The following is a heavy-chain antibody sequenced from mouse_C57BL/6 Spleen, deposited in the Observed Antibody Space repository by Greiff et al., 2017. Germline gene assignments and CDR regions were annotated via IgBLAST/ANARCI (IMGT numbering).Heavy chain of an antibody. Sequence: DVHLVESGEGLVKPGGSLKLSCAASGFTFSSYAMSWVRQTPEKRLEWVAYISSGGDYIYYADTVKGRFTISRDNARNTLYLQMSSLKSEDTAMYYCTREVGYNYYAMDYWGQGTSVTVSS. D-gene: IGHD2-2*01. CDR1: GFTFSSYA. J-gene: IGHJ4*01. V-gene: IGHV5-9-1*02. CDR3: TREVGYNYYAMDY. CDR2: ISSGGDYI.